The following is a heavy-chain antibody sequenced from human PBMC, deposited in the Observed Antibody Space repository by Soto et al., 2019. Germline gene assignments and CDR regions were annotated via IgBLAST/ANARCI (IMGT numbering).Heavy chain of an antibody. V-gene: IGHV1-18*01. CDR3: ARSDYYDSSGYYDTSDY. Sequence: GASVKVSCKASGYTFTSYGISWVRQAPGQGLEWMGWISAYNGNTNYAQKLQGRVTMTTDTSTSTAYMELRSLRSDDTAVYYCARSDYYDSSGYYDTSDYWGQGTLVTVSS. CDR1: GYTFTSYG. CDR2: ISAYNGNT. J-gene: IGHJ4*02. D-gene: IGHD3-22*01.